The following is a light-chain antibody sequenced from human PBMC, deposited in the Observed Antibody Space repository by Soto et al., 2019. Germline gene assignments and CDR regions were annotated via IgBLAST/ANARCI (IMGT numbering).Light chain of an antibody. V-gene: IGKV3-11*01. J-gene: IGKJ1*01. Sequence: EIVLTQSTDTLSLSPGERATLSCRASQSFSGHLAWYQQKPGQAPRLLIYDASKRATGIPARFSGSVFGTDYTLTISSLEPEDFAGDCCQQRSKWRTFGQGTKVEI. CDR2: DAS. CDR1: QSFSGH. CDR3: QQRSKWRT.